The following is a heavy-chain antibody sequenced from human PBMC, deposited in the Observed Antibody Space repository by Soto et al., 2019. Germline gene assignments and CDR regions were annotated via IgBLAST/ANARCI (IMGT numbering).Heavy chain of an antibody. CDR3: TTGLYNSGGVDH. J-gene: IGHJ4*02. Sequence: SLRLSCTASGFTFGDYAMSWFRQALGKGLEWVGFIRSKAYGGTTEYAASVKGRFTISRDDSDNTLYLQMNSLKTEDTAVYYCTTGLYNSGGVDHWGLGTLVTVSS. CDR2: IRSKAYGGTT. V-gene: IGHV3-49*03. CDR1: GFTFGDYA. D-gene: IGHD3-22*01.